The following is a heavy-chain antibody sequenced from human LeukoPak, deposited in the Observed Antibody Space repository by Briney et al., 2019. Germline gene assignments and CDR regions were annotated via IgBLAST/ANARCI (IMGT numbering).Heavy chain of an antibody. CDR2: IKSDGST. J-gene: IGHJ1*01. V-gene: IGHV3-74*01. CDR1: GFTFSTYW. CDR3: ARAPSEIGGYYPEYFRH. Sequence: GGSLILSCAASGFTFSTYWMHWLRQAPGKGLVWVSRIKSDGSTNYADSVKGRFTISRDNANNTLSLQMNSLRPEDTGVYYCARAPSEIGGYYPEYFRHWGQGTLVTVSS. D-gene: IGHD3-22*01.